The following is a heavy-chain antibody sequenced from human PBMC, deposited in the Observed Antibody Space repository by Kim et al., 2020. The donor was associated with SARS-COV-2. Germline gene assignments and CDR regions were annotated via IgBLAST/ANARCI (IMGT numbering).Heavy chain of an antibody. CDR1: GGSFSGYY. V-gene: IGHV4-34*01. CDR2: INHSGST. Sequence: SETLSLTCAVYGGSFSGYYWSWIRQPPGKGLEWIGEINHSGSTNYNPSLKSRVTISVDTSKNQFSLKLSSVTAADTAVYYCARVYGEPRYYYYYMDVWGKGTTVTVSS. CDR3: ARVYGEPRYYYYYMDV. J-gene: IGHJ6*03. D-gene: IGHD4-17*01.